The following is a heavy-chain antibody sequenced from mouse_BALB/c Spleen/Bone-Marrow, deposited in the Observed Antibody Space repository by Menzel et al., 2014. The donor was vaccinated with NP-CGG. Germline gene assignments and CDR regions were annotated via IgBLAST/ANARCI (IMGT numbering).Heavy chain of an antibody. J-gene: IGHJ4*01. D-gene: IGHD1-1*01. CDR3: TIRYYAMDY. V-gene: IGHV1-4*01. CDR1: GYTFTRYT. CDR2: INPSSAYT. Sequence: VMLVESGAELARPGASVKTSCQASGYTFTRYTMHWEKQRPGQGLEWIGYINPSSAYTNYNQKFKDKATLTADKSSSTAYMQLSSLTSEDSAVYYCTIRYYAMDYWGQGTSVTVSS.